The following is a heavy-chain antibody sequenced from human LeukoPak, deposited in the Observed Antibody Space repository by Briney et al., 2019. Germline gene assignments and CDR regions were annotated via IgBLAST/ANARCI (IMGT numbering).Heavy chain of an antibody. V-gene: IGHV3-66*01. CDR2: IYSGGST. D-gene: IGHD7-27*01. Sequence: GGSLRLSCAVSGFTVSSNYMTWVRQAPGKGLEWVSIIYSGGSTYYADSVKGRFAISRDNSKNTLYLQMNSLRAEDTAVFYCARDLTGDAYFDYWGQGTLVTVSS. CDR3: ARDLTGDAYFDY. CDR1: GFTVSSNY. J-gene: IGHJ4*02.